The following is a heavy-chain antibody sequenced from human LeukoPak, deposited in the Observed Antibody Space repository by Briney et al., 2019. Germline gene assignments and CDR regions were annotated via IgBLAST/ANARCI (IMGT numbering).Heavy chain of an antibody. Sequence: GGSLRLSCAASGFTFINYIMSWVRQAPGKGLEWVSAISGSGGTTVHSDSVKGRFTVSRDNSRNTLYLQMNSLRAEDTAVYYCAKAIVGSSYRYYDYWGQGSLVTVSS. CDR1: GFTFINYI. J-gene: IGHJ4*02. D-gene: IGHD2-2*01. V-gene: IGHV3-23*01. CDR2: ISGSGGTT. CDR3: AKAIVGSSYRYYDY.